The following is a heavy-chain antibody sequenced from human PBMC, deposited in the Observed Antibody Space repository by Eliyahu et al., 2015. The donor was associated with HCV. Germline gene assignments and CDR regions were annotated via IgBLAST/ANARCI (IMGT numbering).Heavy chain of an antibody. Sequence: QVQLQELGPGLVKASETLSLTCIVSGDSISSYHWSWIRQSAGKGLEWIGRIHTNGNSNXNPSLKSRVTMSLDTSKNHVSLKMISVTAADTAMYFCTRETGIVVLVAATFATGGWFDPWGQGTLVTVSS. CDR1: GDSISSYH. V-gene: IGHV4-4*07. J-gene: IGHJ5*02. CDR2: IHTNGNS. D-gene: IGHD2-15*01. CDR3: TRETGIVVLVAATFATGGWFDP.